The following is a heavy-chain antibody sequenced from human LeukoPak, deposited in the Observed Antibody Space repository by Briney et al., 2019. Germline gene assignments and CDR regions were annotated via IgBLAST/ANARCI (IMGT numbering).Heavy chain of an antibody. J-gene: IGHJ4*02. CDR2: IYYSGST. D-gene: IGHD3-22*01. CDR3: ARLTMIVGIDY. CDR1: GGSISSSSYY. V-gene: IGHV4-39*01. Sequence: SETLSLTCTVSGGSISSSSYYWGWIRQPPGKGLEGIGSIYYSGSTYYNPSLKSRVTISVAPSKNQFSLTLTSVTAADTAVYYCARLTMIVGIDYWGQGTLVTVSS.